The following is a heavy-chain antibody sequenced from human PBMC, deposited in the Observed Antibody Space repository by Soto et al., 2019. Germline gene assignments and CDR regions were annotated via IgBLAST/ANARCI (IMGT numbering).Heavy chain of an antibody. CDR2: IYYSGST. J-gene: IGHJ6*02. CDR3: ARDGLGHYYYGMDV. V-gene: IGHV4-61*01. Sequence: SETLSLTCTVSGGSVSSGSYYWSWIRQPPGKGLEWIGYIYYSGSTNYNPSLKSRVTISVDTSKNQFSLKLSSVTAADTAVYYCARDGLGHYYYGMDVWGQGTTVTVSS. CDR1: GGSVSSGSYY. D-gene: IGHD6-19*01.